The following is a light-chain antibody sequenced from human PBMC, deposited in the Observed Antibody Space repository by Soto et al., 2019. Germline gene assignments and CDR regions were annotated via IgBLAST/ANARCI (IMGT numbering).Light chain of an antibody. Sequence: EIVLTQSPATLSLSPGERATLSCRASQSVSSYFAWYQQKPGQAPRLLIYDSSNRATGIPARFSGSGSGTDFPRTTSSLEPEDFAVYYCQQRSSWPLTFGQGTKVEIK. V-gene: IGKV3-11*01. J-gene: IGKJ1*01. CDR1: QSVSSY. CDR3: QQRSSWPLT. CDR2: DSS.